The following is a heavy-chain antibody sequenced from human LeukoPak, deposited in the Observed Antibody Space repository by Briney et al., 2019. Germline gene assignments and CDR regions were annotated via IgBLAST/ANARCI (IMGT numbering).Heavy chain of an antibody. V-gene: IGHV1-69*06. CDR2: IIPIFGTA. CDR3: ARVDRRHYFDY. J-gene: IGHJ4*02. CDR1: GGTFSSYA. Sequence: ASVKVSCKASGGTFSSYAISWVRQAPGQGLEWMGGIIPIFGTANYAQKFQGRVTITADKSTSTAYMELSSLRSEDTAVYYCARVDRRHYFDYWGQGTLVTVSS. D-gene: IGHD1-14*01.